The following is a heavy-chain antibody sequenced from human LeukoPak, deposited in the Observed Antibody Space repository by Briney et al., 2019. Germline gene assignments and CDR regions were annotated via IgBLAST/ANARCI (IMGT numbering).Heavy chain of an antibody. J-gene: IGHJ4*02. CDR1: GFTFSDYY. CDR2: IGDSGRTI. CDR3: ARGLGLEEVVAVPTDPDFDY. V-gene: IGHV3-11*04. Sequence: GGSLRLSCAASGFTFSDYYMSWIRQAPGKGLEWLSFIGDSGRTIYYADSVKGRFTISRDNSKNSLYLQMNSLRAEDTAVYYCARGLGLEEVVAVPTDPDFDYWGQGTLVTVSS. D-gene: IGHD2-15*01.